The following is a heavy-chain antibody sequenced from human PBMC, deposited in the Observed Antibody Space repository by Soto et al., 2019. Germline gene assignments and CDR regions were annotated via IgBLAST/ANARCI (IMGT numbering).Heavy chain of an antibody. CDR2: IIPILGIA. J-gene: IGHJ4*02. CDR3: ARSKLELDHSHIWFDY. V-gene: IGHV1-69*02. Sequence: ASVKVSCKASGGTFSSYTISWVRQAPGQGLEWMGRIIPILGIANYAQKFQGRVTITADKSTSTAYMELSSLRSEDTAVYYCARSKLELDHSHIWFDYWGQGTLVTVSS. D-gene: IGHD1-7*01. CDR1: GGTFSSYT.